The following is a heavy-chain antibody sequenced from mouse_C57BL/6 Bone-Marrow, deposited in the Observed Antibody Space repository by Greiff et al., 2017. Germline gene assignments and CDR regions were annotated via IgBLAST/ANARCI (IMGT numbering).Heavy chain of an antibody. Sequence: EVKVVESGGGLVQPGGSLKLSCAASGFTFSDYGMAWVRQAPRTGPEWVAFISNLAYSIYYADTVTGRFTISRENAKNTLYLEMSSLRSEDTAMYYCARHGGPYDGYLMDYWGQGTSVTVFS. J-gene: IGHJ4*01. V-gene: IGHV5-15*01. CDR2: ISNLAYSI. CDR3: ARHGGPYDGYLMDY. CDR1: GFTFSDYG. D-gene: IGHD2-3*01.